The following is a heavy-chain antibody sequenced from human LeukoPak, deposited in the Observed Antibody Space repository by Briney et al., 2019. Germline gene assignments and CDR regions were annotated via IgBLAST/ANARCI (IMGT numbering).Heavy chain of an antibody. J-gene: IGHJ4*02. CDR2: IKQDGSEK. V-gene: IGHV3-7*01. CDR3: ARGDGDFDY. Sequence: TGGSLRLSCAASGFTFSDYYMSWVRQAPGKGLEWVANIKQDGSEKYYVDSVKGRFTISRDNAKNSLYLQMNSLRAEDTAVYYCARGDGDFDYWGQGTLVTVSS. D-gene: IGHD2-21*01. CDR1: GFTFSDYY.